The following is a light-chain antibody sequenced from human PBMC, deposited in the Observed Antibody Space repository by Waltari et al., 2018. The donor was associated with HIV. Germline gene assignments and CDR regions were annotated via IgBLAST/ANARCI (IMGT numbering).Light chain of an antibody. CDR2: RSN. J-gene: IGLJ2*01. CDR3: AAWTDSRYVV. Sequence: QSVLTQPPSASGAPGQRVTISCSGSSSNIGSNFVYWYHQLPGTAPKLLIYRSNQRPSGVPDRFSGPKSGTSASLAISGLRSEDEADYYCAAWTDSRYVVFGGGTKLTVL. V-gene: IGLV1-47*01. CDR1: SSNIGSNF.